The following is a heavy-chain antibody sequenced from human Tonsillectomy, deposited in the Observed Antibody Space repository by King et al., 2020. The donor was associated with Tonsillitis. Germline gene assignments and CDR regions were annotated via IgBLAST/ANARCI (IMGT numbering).Heavy chain of an antibody. CDR1: GESFSGYY. J-gene: IGHJ4*02. V-gene: IGHV4-34*01. CDR3: ARDPLYCSSTSCYTNAFDY. CDR2: INHIGST. D-gene: IGHD2-2*02. Sequence: VQLQQWGAGLLKPSETLSLTCAVYGESFSGYYWSWIRQPPGKGLEWIGEINHIGSTNSNSSLKSRVTISVDTSKNQFSRKLSSVTAADTAVYYCARDPLYCSSTSCYTNAFDYWGQGTLVTVSS.